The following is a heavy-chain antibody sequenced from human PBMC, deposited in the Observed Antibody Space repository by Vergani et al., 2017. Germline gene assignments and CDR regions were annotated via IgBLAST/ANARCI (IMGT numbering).Heavy chain of an antibody. V-gene: IGHV3-33*01. CDR2: IWYDGSNK. J-gene: IGHJ4*02. Sequence: QVQLVESGGGVVQPGRSLRLSCAASGFTFSSYGMHWVRQAPGKVLEWVAVIWYDGSNKYYADSVKGRFTISRDNSKNTLYLQMNRLRPEDTAVYYCATAGAAYCRGASCYDFFEYWGQGTLVTVAS. D-gene: IGHD2-15*01. CDR3: ATAGAAYCRGASCYDFFEY. CDR1: GFTFSSYG.